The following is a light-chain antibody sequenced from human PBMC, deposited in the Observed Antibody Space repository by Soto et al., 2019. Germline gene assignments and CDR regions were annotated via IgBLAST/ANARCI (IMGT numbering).Light chain of an antibody. CDR1: QLLLHSNVNTF. J-gene: IGKJ2*01. CDR3: MHALESPDM. Sequence: EIVMTQSPPSLTVTPGEPASISCRSSQLLLHSNVNTFLDWYLQKPLQYPQLLINLGSNRASGDPEKVSGSEAGTEFTLTISIVEAEDVVVYYCMHALESPDMFGQ. CDR2: LGS. V-gene: IGKV2-28*01.